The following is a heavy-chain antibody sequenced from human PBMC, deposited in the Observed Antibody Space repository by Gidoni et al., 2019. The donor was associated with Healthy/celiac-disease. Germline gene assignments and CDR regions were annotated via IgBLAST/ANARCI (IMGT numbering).Heavy chain of an antibody. CDR1: GGSVSSGSYY. CDR3: AREGSVVATGGAFDI. CDR2: IYYSGST. V-gene: IGHV4-61*01. Sequence: QVQLQESGPGLVKPSETLSLTCPVSGGSVSSGSYYWSWIRQPPGKGLEWIGYIYYSGSTNYHPSLKSRVTISVDTSKNQFSLKLSSVTAADTAVYYCAREGSVVATGGAFDIWGQGTMVTVSS. D-gene: IGHD5-12*01. J-gene: IGHJ3*02.